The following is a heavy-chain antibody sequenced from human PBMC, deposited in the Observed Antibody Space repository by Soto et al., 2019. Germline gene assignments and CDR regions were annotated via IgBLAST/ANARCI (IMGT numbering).Heavy chain of an antibody. CDR3: ARDGLLNCSGGSGDYRDAFDF. CDR2: ISSSSSTI. Sequence: GGSLRLSCAASGFTFSSYSMNWARLAPGKGLEWVSYISSSSSTIYYADSVKGRFTISRDNAKNSLYLQMNSLRAEDTAVYYCARDGLLNCSGGSGDYRDAFDFWGRGTMVLVS. D-gene: IGHD2-15*01. J-gene: IGHJ3*01. CDR1: GFTFSSYS. V-gene: IGHV3-48*01.